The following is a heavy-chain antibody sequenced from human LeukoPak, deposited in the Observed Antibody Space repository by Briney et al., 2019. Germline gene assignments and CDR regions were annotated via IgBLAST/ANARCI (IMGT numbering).Heavy chain of an antibody. CDR3: AKKFPGAMTNGPDY. CDR1: GFTFSIYG. J-gene: IGHJ4*02. D-gene: IGHD4-11*01. V-gene: IGHV3-30*18. Sequence: PGGSLRLSCAASGFTFSIYGMHWVRQAPGKGLEWVAVISYDGSNIYYADSVKGRFTISRDNSKNTLYLQMNSLRPEDTAVYYCAKKFPGAMTNGPDYWGQGTLVTVSS. CDR2: ISYDGSNI.